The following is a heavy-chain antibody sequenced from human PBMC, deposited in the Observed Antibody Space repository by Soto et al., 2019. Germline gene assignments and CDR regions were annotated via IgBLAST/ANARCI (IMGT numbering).Heavy chain of an antibody. CDR1: GFTFSSYS. V-gene: IGHV3-48*01. CDR3: ARDPTDRDYGDYERTYYYYYMDV. CDR2: ISSSSSTI. D-gene: IGHD4-17*01. J-gene: IGHJ6*03. Sequence: GGSLRLSCAASGFTFSSYSMNWVRQAPGKGLEWVSYISSSSSTIYYADSVKGRFTISRDNAKNSLYLQMNSLRAEDTAVYYCARDPTDRDYGDYERTYYYYYMDVWGKGTTVTVSS.